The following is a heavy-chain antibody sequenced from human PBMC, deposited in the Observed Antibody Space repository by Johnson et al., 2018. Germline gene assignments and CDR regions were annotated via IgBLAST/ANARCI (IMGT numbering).Heavy chain of an antibody. CDR2: ISYDENNK. D-gene: IGHD2-8*01. Sequence: QVQLVESGGDMVQPGRSLRLSCAASGLSFSTYVMHWVRQAPGKGLEWVAGISYDENNKYYADPVKGRFTISRDNFRNILYLQMNRLRAEDTAVYYCANHIVRFCTRPTCSPSDAFDIWGRGTLVTVSS. V-gene: IGHV3-30*18. J-gene: IGHJ3*02. CDR3: ANHIVRFCTRPTCSPSDAFDI. CDR1: GLSFSTYV.